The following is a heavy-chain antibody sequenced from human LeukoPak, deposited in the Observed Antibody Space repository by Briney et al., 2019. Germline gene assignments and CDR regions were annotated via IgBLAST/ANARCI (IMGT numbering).Heavy chain of an antibody. CDR1: GFTFSSYW. J-gene: IGHJ4*02. V-gene: IGHV3-7*03. D-gene: IGHD4-11*01. Sequence: GGSLRLSCAASGFTFSSYWMTWVRQGPGKGLEWVANIKPGGSEKYYVDSVKGRFTISRDNAKNSLYLQMNSLRAEDTAVYYCAKGSDYSIKREPYYFDYWGQGTLVTVSS. CDR3: AKGSDYSIKREPYYFDY. CDR2: IKPGGSEK.